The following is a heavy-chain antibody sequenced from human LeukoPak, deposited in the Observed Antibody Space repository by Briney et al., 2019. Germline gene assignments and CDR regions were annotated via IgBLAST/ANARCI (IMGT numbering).Heavy chain of an antibody. CDR1: GFTFSSYA. J-gene: IGHJ4*02. V-gene: IGHV3-64*01. CDR3: ARGPDY. CDR2: ISSNGGST. Sequence: GGSLRLSCAASGFTFSSYAMHWVRQAPGKGLEYVSAISSNGGSTYYANSVKGRFTISRDNSKSTLYLQMGSLRAEDMAVYYCARGPDYWGQGTLVTVSS.